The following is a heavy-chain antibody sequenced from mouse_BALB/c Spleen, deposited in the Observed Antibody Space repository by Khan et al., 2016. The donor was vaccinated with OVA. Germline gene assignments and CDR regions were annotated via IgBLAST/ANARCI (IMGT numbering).Heavy chain of an antibody. J-gene: IGHJ3*01. D-gene: IGHD2-14*01. Sequence: EVQLQESGPSLVKPSQTLSLTCSVTGDSITTGYWNWFRKFPGNKLEYMGYIIYTGYTYYNPSLKSRISITRHTSNNQYYLQLNSVTAEDTATYYCARTTYRYAFVYWGQGTMVTVSA. V-gene: IGHV3-8*02. CDR3: ARTTYRYAFVY. CDR2: IIYTGYT. CDR1: GDSITTGY.